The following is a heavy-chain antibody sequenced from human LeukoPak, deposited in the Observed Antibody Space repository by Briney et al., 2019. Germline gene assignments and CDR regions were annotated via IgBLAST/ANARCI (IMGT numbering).Heavy chain of an antibody. J-gene: IGHJ6*03. Sequence: SETLTLTCTVSGGSISSYYWRWIRQPPGKGLEWIGYIYYSGSTNYNPSLKSRVTISVDTSKNQFSLKLSSVTAADTAVYYCARIDSDGYMDVWGKGTTVTVSS. CDR1: GGSISSYY. CDR2: IYYSGST. V-gene: IGHV4-59*01. D-gene: IGHD2-15*01. CDR3: ARIDSDGYMDV.